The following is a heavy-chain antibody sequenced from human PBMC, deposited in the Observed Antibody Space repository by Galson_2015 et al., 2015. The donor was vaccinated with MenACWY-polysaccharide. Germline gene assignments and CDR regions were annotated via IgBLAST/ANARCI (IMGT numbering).Heavy chain of an antibody. CDR1: GFTVSTYE. Sequence: SLRLSCAASGFTVSTYEMNWVRQAPGKGLEWVSQISSSGTTTYYADSVKGRFTISRDNAKNSLYLQMNSLRAEDTAVYYCAGPYCNGGSCYSQYFQHWGQGTLVTVSS. D-gene: IGHD2-15*01. CDR2: ISSSGTTT. CDR3: AGPYCNGGSCYSQYFQH. J-gene: IGHJ1*01. V-gene: IGHV3-48*03.